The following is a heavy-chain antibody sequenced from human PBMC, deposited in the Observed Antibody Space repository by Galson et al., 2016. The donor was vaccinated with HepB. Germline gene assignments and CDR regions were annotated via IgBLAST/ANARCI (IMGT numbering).Heavy chain of an antibody. D-gene: IGHD5-12*01. CDR2: INPNSGGT. J-gene: IGHJ6*02. Sequence: SVKVSCKASGYTFTDYYMHWVRQAPGQRPEWMGWINPNSGGTNYAPKFRGRVTLTRDTSINTAYMELSRLKSEDTAVYYCAPTTPNIGRTFGMDVWGQGTTVTVPS. V-gene: IGHV1-2*02. CDR1: GYTFTDYY. CDR3: APTTPNIGRTFGMDV.